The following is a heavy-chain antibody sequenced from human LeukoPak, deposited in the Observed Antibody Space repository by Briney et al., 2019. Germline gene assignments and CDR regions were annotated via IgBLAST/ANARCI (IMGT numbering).Heavy chain of an antibody. CDR2: ISWNSGSI. Sequence: PGGSLRLSCAASGFTFDDYAMHWVRQAPGKGLEWVSGISWNSGSIGYADSVKGRFTISRDNAKNSLYLQMSSLRAEDTALYYCAKDIGYSYGYGFDYWGQGTLVAVSS. D-gene: IGHD5-18*01. CDR1: GFTFDDYA. V-gene: IGHV3-9*01. CDR3: AKDIGYSYGYGFDY. J-gene: IGHJ4*02.